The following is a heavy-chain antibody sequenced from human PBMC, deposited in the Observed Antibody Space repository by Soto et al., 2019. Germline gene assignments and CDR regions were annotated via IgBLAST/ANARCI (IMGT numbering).Heavy chain of an antibody. Sequence: SETLSLTCTVSGGSISSSTYYWGWIRQPPGKGLEWIGSVYSSGSTYYNPSLKSRVTISIDTAKNQFSLKLSSVTAADTAVYYCARPAAGSYLVYNFDDWGQGTLVTVSS. D-gene: IGHD3-10*01. V-gene: IGHV4-39*01. J-gene: IGHJ4*02. CDR2: VYSSGST. CDR3: ARPAAGSYLVYNFDD. CDR1: GGSISSSTYY.